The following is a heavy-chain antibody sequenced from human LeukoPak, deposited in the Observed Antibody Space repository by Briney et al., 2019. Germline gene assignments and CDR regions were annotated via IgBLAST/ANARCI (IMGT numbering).Heavy chain of an antibody. CDR2: ISGSVDNT. Sequence: GGSLRLSCAASGFTFSSYAMSWVRQAPGKGLEWVSAISGSVDNTYYADSVKGRFTISRDNSKNTLYLQMNNLRAEDTAVYYCAKDWDSSGYYYSYFDYWGQGTLVTVSS. V-gene: IGHV3-23*01. J-gene: IGHJ4*02. CDR1: GFTFSSYA. D-gene: IGHD3-22*01. CDR3: AKDWDSSGYYYSYFDY.